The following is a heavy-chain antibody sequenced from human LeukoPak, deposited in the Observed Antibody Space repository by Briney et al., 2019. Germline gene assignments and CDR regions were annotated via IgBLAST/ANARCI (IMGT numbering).Heavy chain of an antibody. Sequence: GGSLRLSCAASGFTFSSYAMSWVRQAPGKGLEWFSAISASSGGSTYYADSVKGRFTISRDNSKNTLYLQMNRLRAEDTAVYYCAKRYYDNSGWFDYWGQGTLVTVSS. CDR3: AKRYYDNSGWFDY. J-gene: IGHJ4*02. CDR1: GFTFSSYA. V-gene: IGHV3-23*01. CDR2: ISASSGGST. D-gene: IGHD3-22*01.